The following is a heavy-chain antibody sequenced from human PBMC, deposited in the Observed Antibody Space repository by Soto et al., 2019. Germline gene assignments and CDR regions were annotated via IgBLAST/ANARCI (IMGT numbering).Heavy chain of an antibody. CDR3: AREIMITFGGVIAPAYGMDV. Sequence: GGSLRLSCAASGFTFSSYSMNWVRQAPGKGLEWVSYISSSSSTIYYADTVKGRFTISRDNAKNSLYLQMNSLRDEDTAVFYCAREIMITFGGVIAPAYGMDVWGQGTTVTVSS. D-gene: IGHD3-16*02. V-gene: IGHV3-48*02. J-gene: IGHJ6*02. CDR2: ISSSSSTI. CDR1: GFTFSSYS.